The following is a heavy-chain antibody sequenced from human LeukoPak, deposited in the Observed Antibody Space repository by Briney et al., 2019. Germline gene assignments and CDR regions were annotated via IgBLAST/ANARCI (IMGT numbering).Heavy chain of an antibody. D-gene: IGHD2-21*02. J-gene: IGHJ4*02. CDR1: GASISGYF. V-gene: IGHV4-59*12. Sequence: PSETLSLTCTVSGASISGYFWSWIRQPPRKGLEWIGYISSSGNTNYNPSLKSRVTISVDTSKNQFSLKLNSVTAADTAVYYCARGLPAIVHWGQGTLVTVSS. CDR2: ISSSGNT. CDR3: ARGLPAIVH.